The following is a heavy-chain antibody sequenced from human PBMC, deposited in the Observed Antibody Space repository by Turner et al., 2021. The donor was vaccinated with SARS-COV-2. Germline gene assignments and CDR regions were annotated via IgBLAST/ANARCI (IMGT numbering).Heavy chain of an antibody. D-gene: IGHD3-16*01. CDR3: ARVEASWGKRGMDV. CDR1: GGSISSSSYY. CDR2: IYYSGST. J-gene: IGHJ6*02. V-gene: IGHV4-39*01. Sequence: QLQLQESGPGLVKPSETLSLTCTVSGGSISSSSYYWGWIRQPPGKGLEWIATIYYSGSTYYNASLKSRVIVSLDTSKNQVSLKLTSVTAADTAVYYCARVEASWGKRGMDVWGQGTTVTVSS.